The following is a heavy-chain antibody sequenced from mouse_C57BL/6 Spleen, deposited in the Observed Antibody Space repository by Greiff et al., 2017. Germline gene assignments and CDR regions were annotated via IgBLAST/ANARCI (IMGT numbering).Heavy chain of an antibody. Sequence: QVQLKESGAELVKPGASVKISCKASGYAFSSYWMNWVKQRPGKGLEWIGQIYPGDGDTNYKGKFKGKATLTADKYSSTAYMQLSSLTSEVSAVYFCARSHYLDYWGQGTTLTVSS. CDR3: ARSHYLDY. V-gene: IGHV1-80*01. CDR1: GYAFSSYW. CDR2: IYPGDGDT. J-gene: IGHJ2*01. D-gene: IGHD1-1*02.